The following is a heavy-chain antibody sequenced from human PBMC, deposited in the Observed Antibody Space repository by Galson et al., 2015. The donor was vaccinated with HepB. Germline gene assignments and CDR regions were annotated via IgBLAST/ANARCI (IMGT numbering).Heavy chain of an antibody. Sequence: SLRLSCATSGFVFKKFGMHWVRQAPGKGLEWLAVMWHDGKWKQYSESMEGRFTISKDKSGNTMFLQLDSLGVEDTGIYYCARDPGKDEAIDYWGQGTLVTV. CDR2: MWHDGKWK. CDR1: GFVFKKFG. D-gene: IGHD3-10*01. CDR3: ARDPGKDEAIDY. J-gene: IGHJ4*02. V-gene: IGHV3-33*01.